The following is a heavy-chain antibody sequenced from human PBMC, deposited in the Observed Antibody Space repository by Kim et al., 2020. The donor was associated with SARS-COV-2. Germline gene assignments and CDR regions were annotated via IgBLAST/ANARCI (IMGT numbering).Heavy chain of an antibody. J-gene: IGHJ4*02. CDR1: GGSISSSSYY. Sequence: SETLSLTCTVSGGSISSSSYYWGWIRQPPGKGLEWIGSIYYSGSTYYNPSLKSRVTISVDTSKNQFSLKLSSVTAADKAVYYCARRILTGSDYWGQGTLVTVSS. V-gene: IGHV4-39*01. CDR2: IYYSGST. CDR3: ARRILTGSDY. D-gene: IGHD3-9*01.